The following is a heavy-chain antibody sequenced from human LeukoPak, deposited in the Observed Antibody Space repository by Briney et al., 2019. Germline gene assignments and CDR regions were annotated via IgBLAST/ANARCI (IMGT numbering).Heavy chain of an antibody. J-gene: IGHJ5*02. CDR2: INHSGST. CDR1: GGSFSGYY. Sequence: ASETPSLTCAVYGGSFSGYYWSWIRQPPGKGLEWIGEINHSGSTNYNPSLKSRVTISVDTSKNQFSLKLSSVTAADTAVYYCARGGHRRYYYTSGSAFDPWGQGTLVTVSS. V-gene: IGHV4-34*01. CDR3: ARGGHRRYYYTSGSAFDP. D-gene: IGHD3-10*01.